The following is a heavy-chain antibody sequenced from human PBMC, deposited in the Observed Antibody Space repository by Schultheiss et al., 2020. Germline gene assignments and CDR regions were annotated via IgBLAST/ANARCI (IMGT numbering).Heavy chain of an antibody. D-gene: IGHD3-3*01. V-gene: IGHV1-58*01. CDR2: IVVGSGNI. Sequence: SVKVSCKASGFTFSTSAVQWVQQARGQRLEWIGWIVVGSGNINYAQKFQERVTITRDMSTSTAYMELSSLRSEDTAVYYCAARTMTYTYNGFDIWGQGTVVTVSS. CDR1: GFTFSTSA. CDR3: AARTMTYTYNGFDI. J-gene: IGHJ3*02.